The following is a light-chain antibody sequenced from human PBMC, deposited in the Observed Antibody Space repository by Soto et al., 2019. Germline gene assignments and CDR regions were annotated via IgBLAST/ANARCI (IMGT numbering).Light chain of an antibody. CDR3: QQYYSFPRT. CDR1: QGINTD. CDR2: SAS. J-gene: IGKJ1*01. Sequence: DLLLTQSPSSLSASVGARVTITCRASQGINTDLAWYQQKPGKAPKSLIYSASSLQRGVPSRFSGSGSGTELTLTVSSLQPEDFATYDCQQYYSFPRTFGQGTKVDI. V-gene: IGKV1-9*01.